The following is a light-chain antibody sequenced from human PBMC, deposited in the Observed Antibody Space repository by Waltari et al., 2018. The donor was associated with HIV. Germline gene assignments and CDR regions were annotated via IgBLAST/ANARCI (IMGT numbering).Light chain of an antibody. Sequence: QSALTQPASVSGSPGQSITISCTGTRSDVGKYNYVSSYQQYPGKDPQPLISDVTITPSGISICDSGTKSANTASLSSSEGQAEDEADYYCSSYSASSTGVFGGGTKLTVL. CDR1: RSDVGKYNY. J-gene: IGLJ3*02. V-gene: IGLV2-14*01. CDR3: SSYSASSTGV. CDR2: DVT.